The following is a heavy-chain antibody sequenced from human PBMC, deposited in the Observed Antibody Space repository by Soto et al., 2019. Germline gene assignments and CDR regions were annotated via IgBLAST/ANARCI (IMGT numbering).Heavy chain of an antibody. J-gene: IGHJ4*01. CDR1: RFTFTTAW. Sequence: GGSLRLSCAASRFTFTTAWIKWIRQPPGKGLEWVGRIRSKSDGGTTDFAAPVKGRFAISRDDSKHTVYFQMNSLRTEDTAVYYCTTDSHYTGIQVRFDFWRLGTLVTVS. CDR2: IRSKSDGGTT. V-gene: IGHV3-15*07. D-gene: IGHD2-8*02. CDR3: TTDSHYTGIQVRFDF.